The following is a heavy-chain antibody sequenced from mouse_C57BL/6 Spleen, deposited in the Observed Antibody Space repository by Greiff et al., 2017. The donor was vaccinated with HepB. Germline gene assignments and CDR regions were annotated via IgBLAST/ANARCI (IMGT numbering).Heavy chain of an antibody. CDR3: ARSYYYGSSYDFDY. CDR2: IYPGDGDT. J-gene: IGHJ2*01. V-gene: IGHV1-82*01. Sequence: QVQLQQSGPELVKPGASVKISCKASGYAFSSSWMNWVKQRPGKGLEWIGRIYPGDGDTNYNGKFKGKATLTADKSSSTAYMQLSSLTSEDSAVYFCARSYYYGSSYDFDYWGHGTTLTVSS. D-gene: IGHD1-1*01. CDR1: GYAFSSSW.